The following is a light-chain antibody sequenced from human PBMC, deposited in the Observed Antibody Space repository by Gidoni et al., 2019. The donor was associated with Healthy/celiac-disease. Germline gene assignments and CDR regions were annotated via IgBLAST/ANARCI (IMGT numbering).Light chain of an antibody. CDR3: QQSYSTPYT. J-gene: IGKJ2*01. V-gene: IGKV1-39*01. Sequence: DIQMTQSPSSLSASVGDRVTITCRASQSISSYLNWYQQKPGKAPKLLIYAASSLQSGVPSRVSGSGSGTDFTLAISSLQPEEFATYYGQQSYSTPYTFGQGTKLEIK. CDR1: QSISSY. CDR2: AAS.